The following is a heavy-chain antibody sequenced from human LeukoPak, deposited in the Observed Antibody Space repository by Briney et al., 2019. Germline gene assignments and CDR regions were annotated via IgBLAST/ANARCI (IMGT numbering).Heavy chain of an antibody. CDR1: GRTFSSYA. CDR2: IIPIFGTT. D-gene: IGHD3-3*01. Sequence: SVKVSCKASGRTFSSYAISWVRQPPGQGLEWMGGIIPIFGTTNYAQKFQGRVTITAEEYASLAYMELRSLRYEDTAVYYCARASITIFGVVIRRTKNYYYYMDVWGKGTTVTVSS. J-gene: IGHJ6*03. V-gene: IGHV1-69*01. CDR3: ARASITIFGVVIRRTKNYYYYMDV.